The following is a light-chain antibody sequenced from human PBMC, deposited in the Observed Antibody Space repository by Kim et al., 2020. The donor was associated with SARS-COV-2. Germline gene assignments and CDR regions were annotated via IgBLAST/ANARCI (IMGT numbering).Light chain of an antibody. CDR2: HAS. CDR3: QQYNDWPLLT. J-gene: IGKJ4*01. V-gene: IGKV3-20*01. CDR1: QSVTGRF. Sequence: EIVLTQSPGTLSLSPGERATLSCRASQSVTGRFLAWYQQKTGQAPRLLIYHASGRAAGIPDRFSGSGSGTEFTLTIRSLQSEDLAVYYCQQYNDWPLLTFGGGTKVDIK.